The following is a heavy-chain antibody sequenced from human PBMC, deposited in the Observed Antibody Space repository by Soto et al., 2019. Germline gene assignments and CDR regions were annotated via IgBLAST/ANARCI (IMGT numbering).Heavy chain of an antibody. D-gene: IGHD3-10*01. V-gene: IGHV1-18*01. Sequence: ASVKVSCKASGYTFTSYGISWVRQAPGQGLELMGWISAYNGNTNYAQKLQGRVTMTTDTSTSTAYMELRSLRSDDTAVYYCARGGRLLWFGELSPRNWFDPWGQGTLVTVYS. J-gene: IGHJ5*02. CDR1: GYTFTSYG. CDR3: ARGGRLLWFGELSPRNWFDP. CDR2: ISAYNGNT.